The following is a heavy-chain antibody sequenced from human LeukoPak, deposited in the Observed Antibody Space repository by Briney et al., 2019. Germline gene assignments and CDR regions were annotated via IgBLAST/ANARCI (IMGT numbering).Heavy chain of an antibody. D-gene: IGHD5-18*01. V-gene: IGHV4-59*04. Sequence: SETLSLTCTVSGGSISSYYWSWIRQPPGKGLEWIGYIYYSGSTYYNPSLKSRVTISVDTSKNQFSLKLSSVTAADTAVYYCARNNHLHTAPYYFDYWGQGTLVTVSS. CDR2: IYYSGST. J-gene: IGHJ4*02. CDR3: ARNNHLHTAPYYFDY. CDR1: GGSISSYY.